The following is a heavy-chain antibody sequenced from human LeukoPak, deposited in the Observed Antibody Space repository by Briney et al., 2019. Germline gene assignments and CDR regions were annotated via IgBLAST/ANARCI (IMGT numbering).Heavy chain of an antibody. CDR3: AREVNVPAGSDGFDI. CDR2: MPYNGGA. Sequence: SETLSLTCTVSGDSITSANYFWSWIRQPPGEDPEWIGYMPYNGGASYNPSLRGRATISLDTSKNEFSLRLSSVTAPDTAIYYCAREVNVPAGSDGFDIWGQGTMVTVSP. D-gene: IGHD2-2*01. J-gene: IGHJ3*02. V-gene: IGHV4-30-4*01. CDR1: GDSITSANYF.